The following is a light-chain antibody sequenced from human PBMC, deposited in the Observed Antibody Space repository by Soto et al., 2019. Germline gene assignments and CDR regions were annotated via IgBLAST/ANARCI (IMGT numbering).Light chain of an antibody. CDR3: SSYAGSDVL. Sequence: QSALTQPASVSGSPGQSITISCTGTSSDIGYYNLVSWYQQHPVKAPKLMIYEGRKRPSGVSNRFSGSKSGNTASLTISGLQADDEADYYCSSYAGSDVLFGGGTKLTVL. CDR1: SSDIGYYNL. V-gene: IGLV2-23*01. CDR2: EGR. J-gene: IGLJ2*01.